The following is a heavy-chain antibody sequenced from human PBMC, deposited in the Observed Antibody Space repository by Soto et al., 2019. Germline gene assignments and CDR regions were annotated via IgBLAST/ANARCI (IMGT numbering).Heavy chain of an antibody. CDR2: ISNNGGST. J-gene: IGHJ4*02. Sequence: EVQLLESGGGLVQPGGSLRLSCAASGFTFINYAMTWVRQAPGKGLEWVSVISNNGGSTYYTDSVKGRFTISRDNSKNTLYLQMNSLRAEDTAVYYCAKDRYDYIWGSYWADWGQGTLVTVSS. D-gene: IGHD3-16*01. V-gene: IGHV3-23*01. CDR1: GFTFINYA. CDR3: AKDRYDYIWGSYWAD.